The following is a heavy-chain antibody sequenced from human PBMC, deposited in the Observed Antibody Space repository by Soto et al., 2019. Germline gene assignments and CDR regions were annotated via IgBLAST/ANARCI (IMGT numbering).Heavy chain of an antibody. D-gene: IGHD1-1*01. CDR2: ISGSGGST. V-gene: IGHV3-23*01. Sequence: GGSLRLSCAASGFTFSSYALSWVRQAPGKGLEWVSAISGSGGSTFYADSVKGRFTISRDNSKNTLYLQMNSLRAEDTAVYYCANEGTQYFPSGDYWGQGTLVTVSS. CDR1: GFTFSSYA. CDR3: ANEGTQYFPSGDY. J-gene: IGHJ4*02.